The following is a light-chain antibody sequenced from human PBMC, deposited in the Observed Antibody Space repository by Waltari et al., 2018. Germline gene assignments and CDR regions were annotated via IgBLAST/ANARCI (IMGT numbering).Light chain of an antibody. V-gene: IGKV4-1*01. CDR3: QQYYTNSYT. CDR1: QSVLYSSNNKNY. CDR2: WAS. Sequence: DIVMTQSPDSLPVSLGERATINCNSSQSVLYSSNNKNYLAWYQQKPGQPPKPLIYWASTRESGVPDRFSGSGSGTDFTLTISSLQAEDVAVYYCQQYYTNSYTFGQGTKLEIK. J-gene: IGKJ2*01.